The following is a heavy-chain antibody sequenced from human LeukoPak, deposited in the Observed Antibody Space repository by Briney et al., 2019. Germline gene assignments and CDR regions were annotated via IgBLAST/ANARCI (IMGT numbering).Heavy chain of an antibody. CDR2: ISWNSGSI. J-gene: IGHJ4*02. CDR3: AKDSSYGSGSYYSY. Sequence: PGGSLRLSCAASGFTFSSYAMHWVRQAPGKGLEWVSGISWNSGSIGYADSVKGRFTISRDNAKNSLYLQMNSLRAEDTALYYCAKDSSYGSGSYYSYWGQGTLVTVSS. D-gene: IGHD3-10*01. V-gene: IGHV3-9*01. CDR1: GFTFSSYA.